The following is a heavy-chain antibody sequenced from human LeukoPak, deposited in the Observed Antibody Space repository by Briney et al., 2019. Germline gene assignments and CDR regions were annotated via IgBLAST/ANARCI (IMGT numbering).Heavy chain of an antibody. V-gene: IGHV3-23*01. CDR2: ISGSGGST. Sequence: GGSLRLSCAASGFTFTSYAMTWVRQAPGKGLEWVSAISGSGGSTYYADSVKGRFTISRDNSKNTLYLQMNSLRAEDTAVYYCARDIVVVTAILDYWGQGTLVTVSS. D-gene: IGHD2-21*02. J-gene: IGHJ4*02. CDR1: GFTFTSYA. CDR3: ARDIVVVTAILDY.